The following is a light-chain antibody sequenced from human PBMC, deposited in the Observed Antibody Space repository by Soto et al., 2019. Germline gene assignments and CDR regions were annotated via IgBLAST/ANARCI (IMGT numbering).Light chain of an antibody. CDR3: LLYYGGAQV. J-gene: IGLJ2*01. V-gene: IGLV7-43*01. Sequence: QAVLTQEPSLTVSPGGTVTLTCASSTGAVTSGYYPNWFQQKPGQAPRALIYSTGNKHSWTPARFSGSLLGGKAALTLSGVQPEDEAEYYCLLYYGGAQVFGGGTKLTVL. CDR2: STG. CDR1: TGAVTSGYY.